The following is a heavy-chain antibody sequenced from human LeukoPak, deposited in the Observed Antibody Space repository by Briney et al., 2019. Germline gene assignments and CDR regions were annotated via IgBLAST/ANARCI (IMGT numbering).Heavy chain of an antibody. Sequence: SETLSLTCTVSGGSISSYYWSWIRQPPGKGLEWIGYIYYSGSTNYNPSLKSRVTISVDTSKNQFSLKLSSVTAADTAVYYCAREPTPHYYYYGMDVWGQGTTVTVSS. D-gene: IGHD4-23*01. J-gene: IGHJ6*02. CDR3: AREPTPHYYYYGMDV. CDR1: GGSISSYY. CDR2: IYYSGST. V-gene: IGHV4-59*01.